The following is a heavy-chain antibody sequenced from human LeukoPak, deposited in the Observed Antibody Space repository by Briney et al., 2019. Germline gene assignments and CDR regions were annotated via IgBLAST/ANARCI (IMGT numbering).Heavy chain of an antibody. CDR2: IYTSGST. CDR1: GGFISSYY. J-gene: IGHJ4*02. Sequence: SETLSLTCTVSGGFISSYYWSWIRQPAGKGLEWIGRIYTSGSTNYNPFLKSRVTMSVDTSKNQFSLKLSSVTAADTAVYYCARARSSGTNFDYWGQGTLVTVSS. CDR3: ARARSSGTNFDY. D-gene: IGHD3-22*01. V-gene: IGHV4-4*07.